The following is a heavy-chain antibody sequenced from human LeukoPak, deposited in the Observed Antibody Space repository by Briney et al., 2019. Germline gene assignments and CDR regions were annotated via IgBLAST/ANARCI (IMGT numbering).Heavy chain of an antibody. Sequence: ASVTVSCKASGFTFTSYAITWVRQAPGQGLEWMGWIITYNGNTHYAQTLQGRVTLTTDPSTNTAYMELRGLRSDDTAVYYCAKTTVTSEEYFYYYMDVWGKGTTVTVSS. CDR3: AKTTVTSEEYFYYYMDV. CDR2: IITYNGNT. D-gene: IGHD4-17*01. J-gene: IGHJ6*03. CDR1: GFTFTSYA. V-gene: IGHV1-18*01.